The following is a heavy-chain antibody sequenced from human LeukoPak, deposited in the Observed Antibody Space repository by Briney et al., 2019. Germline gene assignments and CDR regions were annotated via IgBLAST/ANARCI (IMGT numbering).Heavy chain of an antibody. D-gene: IGHD4-23*01. CDR1: GFTFSSYS. CDR3: ARVRYGGKTDY. Sequence: GGSLRFSCAASGFTFSSYSINWVRQAPGKGLEWVSYVSQSGSTIYYADSVKGRFTISRDNGKNSLYLQMNSLRAEDTAVYYCARVRYGGKTDYWGQGTLVTVSS. J-gene: IGHJ4*02. CDR2: VSQSGSTI. V-gene: IGHV3-48*04.